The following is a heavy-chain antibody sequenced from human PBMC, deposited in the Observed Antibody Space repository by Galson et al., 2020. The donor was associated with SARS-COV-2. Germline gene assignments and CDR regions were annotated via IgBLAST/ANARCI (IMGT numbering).Heavy chain of an antibody. Sequence: GESLKISCAASGFTVSSNYMSWVRQAPGKGLEWVSVIYSGGSTYYADSVKGRFTISRDNSKNTLYLQMNSLRAEDTAVYYCASISRVVAAIEKFDYWGQGTLVTVSS. D-gene: IGHD2-15*01. V-gene: IGHV3-53*01. CDR1: GFTVSSNY. CDR2: IYSGGST. J-gene: IGHJ4*02. CDR3: ASISRVVAAIEKFDY.